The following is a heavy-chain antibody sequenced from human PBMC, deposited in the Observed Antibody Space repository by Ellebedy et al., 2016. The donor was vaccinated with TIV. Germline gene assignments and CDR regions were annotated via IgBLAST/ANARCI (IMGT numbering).Heavy chain of an antibody. CDR2: IYYSGTT. V-gene: IGHV4-59*11. Sequence: MPSETLSLTCTVSGGSLTNHFWSWIRQPPGKGLEWIASIYYSGTTNYNPSPKSRVTISVDTSKNQSSLTLMSSVSAADTAVYYCARVAITAAVGGGFFDLWGRGTLVTVSS. D-gene: IGHD6-13*01. J-gene: IGHJ2*01. CDR3: ARVAITAAVGGGFFDL. CDR1: GGSLTNHF.